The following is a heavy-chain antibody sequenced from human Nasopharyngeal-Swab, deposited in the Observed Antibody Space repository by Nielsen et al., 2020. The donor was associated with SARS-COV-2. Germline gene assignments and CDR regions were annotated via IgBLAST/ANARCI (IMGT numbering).Heavy chain of an antibody. J-gene: IGHJ6*02. CDR1: GFTFSDYY. CDR2: ISSSGSTI. Sequence: GGSLRLSCAASGFTFSDYYMSWIRQAPGKGLEWVSYISSSGSTIYYADSVKGRFTISRDNAKNSLYLQMNSLRAEDTAVYYCARDCSSTSSETHYYYGMDVWGQGTTVTVSS. CDR3: ARDCSSTSSETHYYYGMDV. D-gene: IGHD2-2*01. V-gene: IGHV3-11*04.